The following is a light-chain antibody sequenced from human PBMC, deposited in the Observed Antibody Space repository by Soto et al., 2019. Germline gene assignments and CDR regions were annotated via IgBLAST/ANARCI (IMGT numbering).Light chain of an antibody. J-gene: IGLJ7*01. CDR1: SSNIGADYD. CDR2: GNY. Sequence: QSVLTQPPSVSGAPGQRVTISCTGTSSNIGADYDVHWYQQLPGTAPKLLIYGNYNRPSGVPDRFSGSKSGTSASLAIAGLQAEDEADYYCQSYDSSLSGRVFGGGTQLTVL. CDR3: QSYDSSLSGRV. V-gene: IGLV1-40*01.